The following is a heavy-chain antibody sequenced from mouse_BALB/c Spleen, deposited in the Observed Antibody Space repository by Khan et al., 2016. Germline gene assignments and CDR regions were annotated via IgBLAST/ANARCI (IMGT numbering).Heavy chain of an antibody. CDR1: GYSITSDYA. V-gene: IGHV3-2*02. J-gene: IGHJ1*01. CDR2: ISYSGST. Sequence: EVQLQESGPGLVKPSQFLSLTCTVTGYSITSDYAWNWIRQFPGNKLEWMGYISYSGSTSYNPSLKSRISITRDTSKNQFFLQLNSVTTEDTATYYCARGYFDVWGAGTTVTVSS. CDR3: ARGYFDV.